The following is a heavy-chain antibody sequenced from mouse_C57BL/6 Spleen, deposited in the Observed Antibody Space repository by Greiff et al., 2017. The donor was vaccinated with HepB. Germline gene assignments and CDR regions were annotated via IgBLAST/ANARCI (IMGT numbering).Heavy chain of an antibody. CDR3: TYGRYFDV. Sequence: EVMLVESGGGLVQPGGSMKLSCVASGFTFSNYWMNWVRQSPEKGLEWVAQIRLKSDNYATHYAESVKGRFTISRDDSKSSVYLQMNNLRAEDTGIYYCTYGRYFDVWGTGTTVTVSS. D-gene: IGHD1-1*01. J-gene: IGHJ1*03. CDR1: GFTFSNYW. V-gene: IGHV6-3*01. CDR2: IRLKSDNYAT.